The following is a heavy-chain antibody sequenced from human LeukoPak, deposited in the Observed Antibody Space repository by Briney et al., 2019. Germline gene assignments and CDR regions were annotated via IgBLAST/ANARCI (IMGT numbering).Heavy chain of an antibody. CDR1: GYTFTGYY. V-gene: IGHV1-2*02. Sequence: GASVKVSCKASGYTFTGYYMHWVRQAPGQGLEWMGWINPDSGGTNYAQKFQGRVTMTRDTSISTAYMEVSRLRSDDTAVYDCAREGSGWYGNFDYWGQGTLVTVPS. D-gene: IGHD6-19*01. J-gene: IGHJ4*02. CDR2: INPDSGGT. CDR3: AREGSGWYGNFDY.